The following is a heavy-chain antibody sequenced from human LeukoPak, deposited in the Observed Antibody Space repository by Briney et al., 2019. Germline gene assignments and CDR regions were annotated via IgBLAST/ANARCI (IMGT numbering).Heavy chain of an antibody. V-gene: IGHV3-53*01. J-gene: IGHJ5*02. CDR1: GFTVSSNY. CDR2: IYSGGST. CDR3: ARGIRGVANYNWFDP. D-gene: IGHD3-10*01. Sequence: PGGSLRLSCAASGFTVSSNYMSWVRQAPGKGLEWVSVIYSGGSTYYADSVKGRFTISRDNSKNTLYLQMNSLRAEDTAVYYCARGIRGVANYNWFDPWGQGTLVTVSS.